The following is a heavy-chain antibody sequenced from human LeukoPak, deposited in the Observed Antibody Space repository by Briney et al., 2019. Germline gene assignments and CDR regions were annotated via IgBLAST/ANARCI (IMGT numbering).Heavy chain of an antibody. CDR2: IYYSGST. Sequence: SETLSLTCSVSGDSIIGFYWSWIRQPPGKGLEWIGFIYYSGSTIYNPSLKSRVAISIDTSKNQFPLTLTSVTAADTAVYYCARDRKGGSSTVHWLDPWGQGTLVTVSS. CDR1: GDSIIGFY. V-gene: IGHV4-59*01. CDR3: ARDRKGGSSTVHWLDP. D-gene: IGHD6-13*01. J-gene: IGHJ5*02.